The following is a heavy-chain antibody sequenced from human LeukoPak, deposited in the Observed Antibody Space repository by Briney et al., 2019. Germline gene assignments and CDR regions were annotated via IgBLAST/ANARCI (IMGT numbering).Heavy chain of an antibody. CDR3: GRDSYYSMDV. CDR2: IKQDGTT. V-gene: IGHV3-74*01. D-gene: IGHD3-10*01. J-gene: IGHJ6*02. Sequence: GGSLRLSCAASTFTLSRSWIPWVRQAPGKGLVWVSHIKQDGTTTYADSVKGRFTISRDNAKNTVNLQMNSLRDEDTAVYYCGRDSYYSMDVWGQGTTVTVSS. CDR1: TFTLSRSW.